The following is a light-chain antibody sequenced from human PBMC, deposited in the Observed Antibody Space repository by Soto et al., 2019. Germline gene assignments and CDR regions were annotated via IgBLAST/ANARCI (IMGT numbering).Light chain of an antibody. CDR3: QQRSIWPPVT. CDR2: DAS. J-gene: IGKJ5*01. V-gene: IGKV3-15*01. CDR1: QSIRGN. Sequence: EIVMTQSPDTLSVSPGERATLSCRASQSIRGNLAWYQQKPGQAPRLLIYDASTGATGIPDRFSASGSGTEFTLTISSLEPEDFAVYYCQQRSIWPPVTFGQGTRLEIQ.